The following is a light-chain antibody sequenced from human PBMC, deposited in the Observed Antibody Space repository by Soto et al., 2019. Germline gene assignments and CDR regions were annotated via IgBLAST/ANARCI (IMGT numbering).Light chain of an antibody. CDR2: EVT. Sequence: QSALTQPPSASGSPGQSVTISCTGTSSDVGGYNYVSWYQQHPGKAPKLMIYEVTKRPSGVPDRFSGSKSDNTASLTVSGLQAGDEADYYCSSYAGSNNFVFGTGTKLTVL. J-gene: IGLJ1*01. CDR1: SSDVGGYNY. V-gene: IGLV2-8*01. CDR3: SSYAGSNNFV.